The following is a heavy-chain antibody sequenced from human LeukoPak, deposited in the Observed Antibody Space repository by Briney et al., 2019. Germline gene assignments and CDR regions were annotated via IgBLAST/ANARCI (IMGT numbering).Heavy chain of an antibody. D-gene: IGHD4-23*01. J-gene: IGHJ4*02. Sequence: ASVKVSCKASGYTFTGCYMHWVRQAPGQGLEWMGWINPNSGGTNYAQKFQGWVTMTRDTSISTAYMELSRLRSDDTAVYYCARWVHYGGNSEGYFDYWGQGTLVTVSS. CDR2: INPNSGGT. CDR3: ARWVHYGGNSEGYFDY. CDR1: GYTFTGCY. V-gene: IGHV1-2*04.